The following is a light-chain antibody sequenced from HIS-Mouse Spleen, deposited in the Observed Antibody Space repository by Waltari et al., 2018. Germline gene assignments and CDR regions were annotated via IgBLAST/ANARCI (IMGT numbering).Light chain of an antibody. V-gene: IGLV1-44*01. Sequence: QSVLTQPPSASGTPGQRVTISCSGSSSNIGSNTVNWYQQLPGTAPKLLIYSNNQRASGVPDRFSGSKSGTAASLAISGLQSEDEADYYCAAWDDSLNGPWVFGGGTKLTVL. CDR3: AAWDDSLNGPWV. J-gene: IGLJ3*02. CDR2: SNN. CDR1: SSNIGSNT.